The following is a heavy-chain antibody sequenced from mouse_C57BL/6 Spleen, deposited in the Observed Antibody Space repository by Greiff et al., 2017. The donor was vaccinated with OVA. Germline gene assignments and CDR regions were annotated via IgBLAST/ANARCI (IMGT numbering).Heavy chain of an antibody. CDR2: ISGGGGNT. CDR3: ARHYYGSSYWYFDV. D-gene: IGHD1-1*01. J-gene: IGHJ1*03. CDR1: GFTFSSYT. Sequence: DVKLVESGGGLVKPGGSLKLSCAASGFTFSSYTMSWVRQTPGKRLEWVATISGGGGNTYYPDSVKGRFTISRDNAKNTLYLQMSSLRSEDTALYYCARHYYGSSYWYFDVWGTGTTVTVSS. V-gene: IGHV5-9*01.